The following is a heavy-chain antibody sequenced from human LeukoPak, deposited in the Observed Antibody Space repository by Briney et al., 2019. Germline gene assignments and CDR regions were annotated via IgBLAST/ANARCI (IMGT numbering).Heavy chain of an antibody. V-gene: IGHV3-23*01. J-gene: IGHJ4*02. CDR3: ANYYYGSSGYLTYFDY. CDR2: ISGSGGST. D-gene: IGHD3-22*01. CDR1: GFTFSSYA. Sequence: GGSLRLSCAASGFTFSSYAMSWVRQAPGKGLEWVSAISGSGGSTYYADSVKGRFTISRDNSKNTLYLQMNSLRAEDTAVYYCANYYYGSSGYLTYFDYWGQGTLVTVSS.